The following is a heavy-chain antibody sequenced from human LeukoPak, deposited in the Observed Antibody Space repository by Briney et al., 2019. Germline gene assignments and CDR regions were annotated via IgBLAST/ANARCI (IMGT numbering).Heavy chain of an antibody. D-gene: IGHD1-7*01. CDR2: ISSSGNYA. V-gene: IGHV3-11*05. Sequence: RGSLRLSCAASGFTFSDYYMSWIRQAPGKGREWVSYISSSGNYANYADSVKGRFTISRDNGKKSLNLQMESLRAEDMAVYYCARVGRTSIGFDYWGQGTVVTVSS. CDR3: ARVGRTSIGFDY. CDR1: GFTFSDYY. J-gene: IGHJ4*02.